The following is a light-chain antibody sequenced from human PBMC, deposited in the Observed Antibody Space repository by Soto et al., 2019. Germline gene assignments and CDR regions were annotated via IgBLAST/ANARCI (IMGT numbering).Light chain of an antibody. CDR1: SSDVGSYNL. V-gene: IGLV2-23*01. CDR3: CSYAGSSIWV. J-gene: IGLJ7*01. CDR2: EGS. Sequence: QSALTQPASVSGSPGQSITVSGTGTSSDVGSYNLVSWYQQHPGKAPKLMVHEGSKRPSGVSNRFSGSKSGNTASLTISGLQAEDEGYSYCCSYAGSSIWVFGGGTQLTVL.